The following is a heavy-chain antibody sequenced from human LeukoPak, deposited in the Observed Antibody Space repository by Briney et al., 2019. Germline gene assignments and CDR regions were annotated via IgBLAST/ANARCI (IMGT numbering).Heavy chain of an antibody. CDR1: GFTFSTFA. CDR3: AKIGGNVVY. D-gene: IGHD4-23*01. V-gene: IGHV3-23*01. CDR2: IFPSGGEI. J-gene: IGHJ4*02. Sequence: GGSLRLSCEASGFTFSTFAMIWVRQPPGKGLEWVSSIFPSGGEIHYADSVRGRFTISRDNSKSTLSLQMNSLRAEDTAIYYCAKIGGNVVYWGQGTLVTVSS.